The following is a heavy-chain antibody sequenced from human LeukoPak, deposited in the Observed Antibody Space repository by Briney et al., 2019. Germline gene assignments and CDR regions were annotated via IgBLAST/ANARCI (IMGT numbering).Heavy chain of an antibody. V-gene: IGHV1-24*01. Sequence: ASVKVSCKASGGTFSSYAISWVRQAPGQGLEWMGGFDPEDGETIYAQKFQGRVTMTEDTSTDTAYMELSSLRSEDTAVYYCATDSPPNYVTTSVWGQGTLVTVSS. CDR2: FDPEDGET. J-gene: IGHJ4*02. CDR1: GGTFSSYA. D-gene: IGHD4-11*01. CDR3: ATDSPPNYVTTSV.